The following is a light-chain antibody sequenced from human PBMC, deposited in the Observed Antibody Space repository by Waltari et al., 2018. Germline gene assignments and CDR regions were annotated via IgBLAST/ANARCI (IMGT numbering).Light chain of an antibody. Sequence: SYVLTQPPSVSVAPGETARLTCGGNNIESKSMHWYRQRPGQAPVLVISYDSDRPSGIPDRLSGSNSGNTATLTISRVEAGDEADYYCQVWDANTDPGVFGTGTEVTVL. CDR1: NIESKS. CDR3: QVWDANTDPGV. J-gene: IGLJ1*01. V-gene: IGLV3-21*01. CDR2: YDS.